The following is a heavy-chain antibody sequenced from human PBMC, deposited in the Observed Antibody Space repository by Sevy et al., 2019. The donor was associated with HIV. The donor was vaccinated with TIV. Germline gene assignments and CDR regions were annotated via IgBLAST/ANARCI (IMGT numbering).Heavy chain of an antibody. V-gene: IGHV3-49*03. D-gene: IGHD3-22*01. J-gene: IGHJ4*02. CDR2: IRSKDYGGAT. CDR1: GFTFGDYA. Sequence: GGSLRLSCTGSGFTFGDYAMSWFRQAPGMGLEWVGFIRSKDYGGATEYAASEKGRINISRDDSNSIADLQMNSLKTENTAVYYCTMGYYYDSSGYSDYWGQGILVTVSS. CDR3: TMGYYYDSSGYSDY.